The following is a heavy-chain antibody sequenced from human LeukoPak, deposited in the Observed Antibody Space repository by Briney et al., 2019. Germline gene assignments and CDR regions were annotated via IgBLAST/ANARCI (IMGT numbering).Heavy chain of an antibody. J-gene: IGHJ6*02. CDR2: INHSGST. V-gene: IGHV4-34*01. CDR1: GGSFSGYY. CDR3: ARGRPPRWYCSSTSCYWDYYYYGMDV. Sequence: PSETLSLTCAVYGGSFSGYYWSWIRQPPGKGLEWIGEINHSGSTNYNPSLKSRVTISVDTSKNQFSLKLSSVTAADTAVYYCARGRPPRWYCSSTSCYWDYYYYGMDVWGQGTTVTVSS. D-gene: IGHD2-2*01.